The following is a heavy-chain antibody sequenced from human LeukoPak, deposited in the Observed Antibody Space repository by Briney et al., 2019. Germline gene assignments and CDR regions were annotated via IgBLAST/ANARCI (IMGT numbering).Heavy chain of an antibody. CDR1: GFTFGNYA. CDR2: VTGSGTT. Sequence: GGSLRLSCVASGFTFGNYAMSWVRQAPGKGLEWVSVVTGSGTTYYTDSVQGRFTVSRDNAKNTLFLQMNNLGAEDTAIYYCAKDRRYYYGSGSSPDFWGQGTLVIVSS. D-gene: IGHD3-10*01. CDR3: AKDRRYYYGSGSSPDF. J-gene: IGHJ4*02. V-gene: IGHV3-23*01.